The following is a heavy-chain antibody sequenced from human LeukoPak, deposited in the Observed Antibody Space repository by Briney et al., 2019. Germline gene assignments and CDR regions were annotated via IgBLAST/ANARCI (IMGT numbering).Heavy chain of an antibody. CDR3: ARSIPAGNRR. J-gene: IGHJ4*02. V-gene: IGHV3-11*01. CDR1: GFTFSDYY. CDR2: ISSSGSTI. D-gene: IGHD2-2*01. Sequence: PGGSLRLSCVASGFTFSDYYMSWIRQAPGKGLEWVSYISSSGSTIDYADSVKGRFTTSRDNAKNSLYLQMNSLRAEDTAVYYCARSIPAGNRRWGQGTLVTVSS.